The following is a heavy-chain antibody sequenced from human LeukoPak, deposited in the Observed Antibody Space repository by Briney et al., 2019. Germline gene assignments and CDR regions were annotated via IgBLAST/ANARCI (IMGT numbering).Heavy chain of an antibody. CDR1: GFTFRSHG. J-gene: IGHJ6*03. CDR2: MSGSSGST. D-gene: IGHD1-26*01. V-gene: IGHV3-23*01. Sequence: GGSLRLSRAASGFTFRSHGMSWVRQAPGQGLKGVSGMSGSSGSTYYADSVKGRFTISRDNSKNTLYLQMNSLRAEDTAVYFCAKASGSVLAYYYYMDVWGKGTTVTISS. CDR3: AKASGSVLAYYYYMDV.